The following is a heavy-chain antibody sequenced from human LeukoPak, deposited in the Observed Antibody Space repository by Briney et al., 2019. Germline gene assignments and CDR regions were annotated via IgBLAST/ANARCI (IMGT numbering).Heavy chain of an antibody. Sequence: SETLSLTCAVYGGSFSGYYWSWIRQPPGKGLEWIGEINHSGSTNYNPSLKSRVTISVGTSKNQFSLKLSSVTAADTAVYYCARALGSGYYFRSLKYFDYWGQGTLVTVSS. D-gene: IGHD3-3*01. CDR2: INHSGST. V-gene: IGHV4-34*01. J-gene: IGHJ4*02. CDR1: GGSFSGYY. CDR3: ARALGSGYYFRSLKYFDY.